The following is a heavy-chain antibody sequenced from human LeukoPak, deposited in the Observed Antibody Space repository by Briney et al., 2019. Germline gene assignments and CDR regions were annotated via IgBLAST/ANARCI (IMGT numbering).Heavy chain of an antibody. CDR1: GGSISSYY. CDR2: IYYSGST. CDR3: ARGVWFGELSNGYGMDV. Sequence: SETLSLTCTVSGGSISSYYWSWIRQPPGKGLEWIGYIYYSGSTNYNPSLKSRVTISVDTSKNQFSLKLSSVTAADTAVYYCARGVWFGELSNGYGMDVWGQGTTVTVSS. V-gene: IGHV4-59*01. D-gene: IGHD3-10*01. J-gene: IGHJ6*02.